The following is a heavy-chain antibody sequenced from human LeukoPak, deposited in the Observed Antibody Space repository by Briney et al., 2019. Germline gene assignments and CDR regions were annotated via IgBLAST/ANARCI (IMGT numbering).Heavy chain of an antibody. D-gene: IGHD5-12*01. CDR2: IFYSGRT. J-gene: IGHJ6*02. V-gene: IGHV4-59*08. CDR3: ARQKGDIVATTCGPGFYYYYGMDV. Sequence: ASETLSLTCTDSGGSISSYYWSWIRQPPGKGLEWIGYIFYSGRTNYNPSLKSRVTISVDTSKNQFSLKLSSVTAADTAVYYCARQKGDIVATTCGPGFYYYYGMDVWAQGTTVTVSS. CDR1: GGSISSYY.